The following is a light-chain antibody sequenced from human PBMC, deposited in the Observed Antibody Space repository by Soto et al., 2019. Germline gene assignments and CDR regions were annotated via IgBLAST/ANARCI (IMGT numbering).Light chain of an antibody. Sequence: VLTQSPATLSLSPGERATLSCRASQSVSSYLAWYQQKPGQAPRLLIYDASNRATGIPARFSGSGSGTDFTLTISSLEPEDFAVYYCQQRSNWPPEITFGPGTKVDIK. V-gene: IGKV3-11*01. CDR2: DAS. CDR3: QQRSNWPPEIT. J-gene: IGKJ3*01. CDR1: QSVSSY.